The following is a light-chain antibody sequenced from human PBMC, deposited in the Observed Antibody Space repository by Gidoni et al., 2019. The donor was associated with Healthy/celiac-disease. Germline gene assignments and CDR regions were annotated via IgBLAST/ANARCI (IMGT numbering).Light chain of an antibody. CDR2: AAS. Sequence: DIQLTQSTSFLSASVGDRVTSTCRASQGISSYLACYQQKPGKAPKLLIYAASTLQSWVPSRFSGSGSGTEFTLTISSLQPEDFATYYCQQLNSFTFXPXTKVDIQ. J-gene: IGKJ3*01. CDR3: QQLNSFT. CDR1: QGISSY. V-gene: IGKV1-9*01.